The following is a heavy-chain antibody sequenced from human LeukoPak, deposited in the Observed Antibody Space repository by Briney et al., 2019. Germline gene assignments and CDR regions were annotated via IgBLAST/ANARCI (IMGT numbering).Heavy chain of an antibody. V-gene: IGHV4-30-4*01. D-gene: IGHD4-17*01. CDR2: IYYCGST. CDR3: ARSNDYGDRNWFDP. Sequence: SEALSLTCTVSGGSISSGDYYWSWIRQPPGKGLEWIGYIYYCGSTYYNPSLKSRVTISVDTSKNQFSLKLSSVTAADTAIYYCARSNDYGDRNWFDPWGQGTLVSVSS. J-gene: IGHJ5*02. CDR1: GGSISSGDYY.